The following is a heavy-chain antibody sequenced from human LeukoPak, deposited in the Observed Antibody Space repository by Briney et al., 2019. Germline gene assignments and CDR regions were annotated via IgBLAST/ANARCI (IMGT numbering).Heavy chain of an antibody. J-gene: IGHJ4*02. CDR2: IYPGDSNV. D-gene: IGHD1-26*01. CDR3: TRPRYCASDF. Sequence: GESLKISCKGSGYSFTSYGIGWVRQMPGKGLEWVGIIYPGDSNVKYSPSLQGQVTISVDKSISTAYLQWSSLKASDTAMYYCTRPRYCASDFWGQGTPVTVSS. V-gene: IGHV5-51*01. CDR1: GYSFTSYG.